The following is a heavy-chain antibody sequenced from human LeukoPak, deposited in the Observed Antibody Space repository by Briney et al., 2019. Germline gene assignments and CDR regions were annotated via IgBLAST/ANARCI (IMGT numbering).Heavy chain of an antibody. Sequence: LTGRSLRLSCAASGFTFSSYAMHWVRQAPGKGLEWVAVISYDGSNKYYADSVKGRFTISRDNSKNTLYLQMNSLRGEDTAVYYCASRATSPDVWGKGTTVTVSS. CDR3: ASRATSPDV. CDR2: ISYDGSNK. D-gene: IGHD5-12*01. V-gene: IGHV3-30*04. CDR1: GFTFSSYA. J-gene: IGHJ6*04.